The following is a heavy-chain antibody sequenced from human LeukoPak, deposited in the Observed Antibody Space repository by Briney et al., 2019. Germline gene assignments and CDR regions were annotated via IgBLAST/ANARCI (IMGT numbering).Heavy chain of an antibody. CDR1: GFTFSTHS. Sequence: PGGSLRLSCAASGFTFSTHSLSWVRQAPGKGLEWVSAISSGGDYISYADSVRGRFTISRDNSKNTLYLRMNSLRADDTAVYYCASHTLTDGVVVTPPFAYWGQGTLVTVSS. CDR2: ISSGGDYI. V-gene: IGHV3-23*01. J-gene: IGHJ4*02. CDR3: ASHTLTDGVVVTPPFAY. D-gene: IGHD2-21*02.